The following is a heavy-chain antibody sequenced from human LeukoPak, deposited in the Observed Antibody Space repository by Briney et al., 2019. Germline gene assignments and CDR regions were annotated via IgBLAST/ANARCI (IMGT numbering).Heavy chain of an antibody. CDR3: ASSDLLDIVATID. V-gene: IGHV4-30-2*01. Sequence: SETLSLTCTVSGGSISSGGYYWSWIRQPPGKGLEWIGYIYHSGSTYYNPSLKSRVTISVDTSKNQFSLKLSSVTAADTAVYYCASSDLLDIVATIDWGQETLVTVTS. CDR2: IYHSGST. D-gene: IGHD5-12*01. CDR1: GGSISSGGYY. J-gene: IGHJ4*02.